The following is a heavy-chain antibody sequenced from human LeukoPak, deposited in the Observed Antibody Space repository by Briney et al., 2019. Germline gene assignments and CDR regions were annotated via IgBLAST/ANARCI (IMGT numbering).Heavy chain of an antibody. J-gene: IGHJ4*02. CDR3: ARGVFPYSYGYSDY. V-gene: IGHV4-39*07. CDR1: GGSISSSSYY. D-gene: IGHD5-18*01. CDR2: IYYSGST. Sequence: SETLSLTCTVSGGSISSSSYYWGWIRQPPGKGLEWIGSIYYSGSTYYNPSLKSRVTISVDTSKNQFSLKLSSVTAADTAVYHCARGVFPYSYGYSDYWGRGTLVTVSS.